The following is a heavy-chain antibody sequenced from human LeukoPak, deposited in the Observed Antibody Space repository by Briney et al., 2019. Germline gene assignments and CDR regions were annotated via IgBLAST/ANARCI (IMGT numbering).Heavy chain of an antibody. D-gene: IGHD3/OR15-3a*01. CDR2: INPSGGST. CDR3: ARGTGRKQTTNWFDP. J-gene: IGHJ5*02. Sequence: GASVKISCKAHGYDFTSYYMHWVRQAPGQGLEWMGIINPSGGSTSYAQKFQGRVTMTRDTSTSTVYMELSSLRSEDTAVYYCARGTGRKQTTNWFDPWGQGTLVTVSS. CDR1: GYDFTSYY. V-gene: IGHV1-46*01.